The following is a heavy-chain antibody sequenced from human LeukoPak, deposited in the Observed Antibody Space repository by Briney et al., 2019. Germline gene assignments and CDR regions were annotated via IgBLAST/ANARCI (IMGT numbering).Heavy chain of an antibody. V-gene: IGHV3-7*02. CDR1: GFTFSTYW. D-gene: IGHD5-18*01. CDR2: IKQDGSQK. Sequence: PGGSLRLSCAASGFTFSTYWTTWVRQAPGKGLEWVANIKQDGSQKYYVDSVKGRFTISRDNAKNSLYLQMNSLRVEDTAVYYCATWIQPAIWGQGTLVTVSS. J-gene: IGHJ4*02. CDR3: ATWIQPAI.